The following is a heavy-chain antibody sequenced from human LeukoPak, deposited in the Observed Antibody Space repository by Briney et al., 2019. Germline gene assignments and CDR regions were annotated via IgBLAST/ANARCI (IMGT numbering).Heavy chain of an antibody. Sequence: GASVKVSCKASGYTFTGYCLHWVRQAPGQGLEWMGWINPKSGGTNYAQRFQGRISMTRDTSISTAYMELNRLRSDDTAVYYCATSHYWGQGTLVTVSS. CDR1: GYTFTGYC. CDR3: ATSHY. V-gene: IGHV1-2*02. CDR2: INPKSGGT. D-gene: IGHD3-9*01. J-gene: IGHJ4*02.